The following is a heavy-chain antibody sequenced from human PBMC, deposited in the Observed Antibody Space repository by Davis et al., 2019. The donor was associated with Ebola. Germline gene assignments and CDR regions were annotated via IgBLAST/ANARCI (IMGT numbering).Heavy chain of an antibody. J-gene: IGHJ4*02. D-gene: IGHD6-13*01. CDR2: IYPRDSDT. CDR3: ARQEALYGSIDN. Sequence: KVSCKGSGYGFADYWVAWVRQTPGKGLEWMGIIYPRDSDTRYRPSFEGQVTISVDRSISTAYLQWSSLKASDSAMYYCARQEALYGSIDNWGQGTLVTVSS. CDR1: GYGFADYW. V-gene: IGHV5-51*01.